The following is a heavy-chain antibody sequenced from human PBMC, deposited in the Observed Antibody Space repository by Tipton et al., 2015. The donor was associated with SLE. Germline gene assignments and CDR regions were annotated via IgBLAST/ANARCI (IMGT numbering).Heavy chain of an antibody. J-gene: IGHJ5*02. D-gene: IGHD2-15*01. V-gene: IGHV4-61*09. Sequence: TLSLTCTVSGGSISSGSYYWSWIRQPAGKGLEWIGHIYTSGSTNYNPSLKSRVTISVDTSKNQFSLKLSSVTAADTAVYYCARDLGYCSGGSCYSGWFDPWGQGTLVTVSS. CDR1: GGSISSGSYY. CDR2: IYTSGST. CDR3: ARDLGYCSGGSCYSGWFDP.